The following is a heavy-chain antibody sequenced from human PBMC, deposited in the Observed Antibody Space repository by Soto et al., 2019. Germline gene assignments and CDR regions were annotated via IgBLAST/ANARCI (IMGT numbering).Heavy chain of an antibody. CDR1: GGSFTSNNW. CDR3: ASRDPGTSVDY. D-gene: IGHD1-7*01. Sequence: SETLSLTCAVSGGSFTSNNWWTLVRQPPGQGLEWIGEIYRTGSTNYNPSLKSRVTISLDKSENQFSLKVTSLTAADTAVYYCASRDPGTSVDYWGQGTLVTVSS. J-gene: IGHJ4*02. V-gene: IGHV4-4*02. CDR2: IYRTGST.